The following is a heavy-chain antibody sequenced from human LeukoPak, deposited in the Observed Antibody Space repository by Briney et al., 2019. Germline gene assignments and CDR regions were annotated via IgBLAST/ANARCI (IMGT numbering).Heavy chain of an antibody. Sequence: GESLKISCKGSGYRFTNYWIGWVRQMPGKGLEWMGIIYPGDSDTRYSPSFRGQVTISADKSISTAYLQWSSLKASDTAMYHCARQPIGGYYDSSGYPSDAFDVWGQGTMVTVSS. CDR3: ARQPIGGYYDSSGYPSDAFDV. J-gene: IGHJ3*01. CDR1: GYRFTNYW. D-gene: IGHD3-22*01. CDR2: IYPGDSDT. V-gene: IGHV5-51*01.